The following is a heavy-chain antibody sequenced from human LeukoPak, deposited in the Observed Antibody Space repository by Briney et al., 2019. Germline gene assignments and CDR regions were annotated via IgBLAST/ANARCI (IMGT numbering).Heavy chain of an antibody. CDR1: GYTFTSYG. CDR2: ISAYNGNT. J-gene: IGHJ5*02. D-gene: IGHD3-3*01. Sequence: ASVEVSCKASGYTFTSYGISWVRQAPGQGLEWMGWISAYNGNTNYAQKLQGRVTMTTDTSTSTAYMELRSLRSDDTAVYYCARENAIFGENWFDPWGQGTLVTVSS. CDR3: ARENAIFGENWFDP. V-gene: IGHV1-18*01.